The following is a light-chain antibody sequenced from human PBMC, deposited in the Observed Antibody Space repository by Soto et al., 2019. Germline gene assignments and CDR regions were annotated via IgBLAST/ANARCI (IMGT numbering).Light chain of an antibody. CDR3: ASYTSRGTRV. Sequence: QSALTQPASVSGSPGQSITISCTGTSSDVGGYNYVSWYQQRPGKAPKFMIYEVTNRPSGVSKRFSGSKSGNTASLTISGLQAEDEADYYCASYTSRGTRVFGTGTKVTVL. V-gene: IGLV2-14*01. J-gene: IGLJ1*01. CDR1: SSDVGGYNY. CDR2: EVT.